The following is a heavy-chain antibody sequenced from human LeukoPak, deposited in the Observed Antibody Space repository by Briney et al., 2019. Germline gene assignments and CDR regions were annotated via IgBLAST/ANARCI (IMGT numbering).Heavy chain of an antibody. V-gene: IGHV4-30-2*01. J-gene: IGHJ5*02. CDR3: ARDVYDYVWGSYRSWWFDP. Sequence: PSETLSLTCAVSGGSISSGGYSWSWIRQPPGKGLEWIGYIYHSGSTYYNPSLKSRVTISVDRSKNQFSLKLSSVTAADTAVYYCARDVYDYVWGSYRSWWFDPWGQGTLVTVSS. CDR2: IYHSGST. D-gene: IGHD3-16*02. CDR1: GGSISSGGYS.